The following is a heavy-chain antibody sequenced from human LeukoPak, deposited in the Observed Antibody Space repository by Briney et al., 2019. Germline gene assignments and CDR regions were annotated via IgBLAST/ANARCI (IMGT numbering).Heavy chain of an antibody. J-gene: IGHJ4*02. Sequence: PSETLSLTCTVSGGSISSSYYYWGWIRQPPGKGLEWIRSIYSSGSTYYNPSLKSRVTISVDTSKNQFSLKLSSVTAADTAVYYCARYPRVQRLYYFDYWGQGTLVTVSS. D-gene: IGHD1-1*01. CDR2: IYSSGST. V-gene: IGHV4-39*01. CDR3: ARYPRVQRLYYFDY. CDR1: GGSISSSYYY.